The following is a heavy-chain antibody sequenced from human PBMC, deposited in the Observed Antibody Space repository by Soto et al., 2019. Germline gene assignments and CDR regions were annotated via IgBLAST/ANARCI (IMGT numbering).Heavy chain of an antibody. CDR2: IYPGDSDT. CDR3: ARVPIGYCSSTSCPINWFDP. J-gene: IGHJ5*02. Sequence: GESLKISCKGSGYSFTSYWIGWVRQMPGKGLEWMGIIYPGDSDTRYSPSFQGQVTISADKSISTAYLQWSSLKASDTAMYYCARVPIGYCSSTSCPINWFDPWGQGTLVTVSS. D-gene: IGHD2-2*01. CDR1: GYSFTSYW. V-gene: IGHV5-51*01.